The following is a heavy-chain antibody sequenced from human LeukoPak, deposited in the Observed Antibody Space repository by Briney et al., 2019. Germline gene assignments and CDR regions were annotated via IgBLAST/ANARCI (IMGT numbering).Heavy chain of an antibody. CDR1: GFTFSTYS. CDR3: AKTMVRGVITPYYFDY. J-gene: IGHJ4*02. CDR2: ISSSSSAV. V-gene: IGHV3-48*01. D-gene: IGHD3-10*01. Sequence: GGSLRLSCAASGFTFSTYSMNWVRQAPGKGLEWISYISSSSSAVYYADSVKGRFTISRDNAKNSLYLQMNSLRAGDTAVYYCAKTMVRGVITPYYFDYWGQGTLVTVSS.